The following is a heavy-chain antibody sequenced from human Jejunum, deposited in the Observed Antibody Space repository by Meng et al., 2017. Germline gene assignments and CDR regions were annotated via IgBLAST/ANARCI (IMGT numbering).Heavy chain of an antibody. D-gene: IGHD4-11*01. V-gene: IGHV3-23*01. CDR3: ATFDDYSYPQAI. CDR2: ISGRGDTT. Sequence: GGSLRLSCAASGFTVNIYAMSWVRQAPGTGLEWVSGISGRGDTTSHADSVKGRFTISRDNSKNTLYLQMNSLRVEDTAVYYCATFDDYSYPQAIWGQGTLVTVSS. J-gene: IGHJ4*02. CDR1: GFTVNIYA.